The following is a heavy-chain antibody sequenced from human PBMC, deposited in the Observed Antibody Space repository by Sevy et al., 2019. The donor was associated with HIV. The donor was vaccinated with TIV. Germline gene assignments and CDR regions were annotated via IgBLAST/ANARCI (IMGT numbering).Heavy chain of an antibody. CDR2: ISYDGSNK. D-gene: IGHD6-13*01. CDR1: GFTFSSYA. J-gene: IGHJ4*02. CDR3: ARGHAAGNFDS. Sequence: GGSLRLSCAASGFTFSSYAMDWVRQAPGKGLEWVAVISYDGSNKYYTDSVKGRFTISRDNSKSTLYLQMNSLGAEDTAVFYCARGHAAGNFDSWGQGTLVTVSS. V-gene: IGHV3-30-3*01.